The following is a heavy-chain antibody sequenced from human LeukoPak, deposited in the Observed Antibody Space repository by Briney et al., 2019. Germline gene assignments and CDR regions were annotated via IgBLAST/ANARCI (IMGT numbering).Heavy chain of an antibody. Sequence: SQTLSLTCAISGDSVSSNSAAWNWIRQSPSRGLEWLGRTYYRTKWYNDYAVSVESRITINPDTSKNQFSLQLNSVTPEDTAVYYCAREREDIVVVPAAILVYYMDVWGKGTTVTVSS. V-gene: IGHV6-1*01. CDR1: GDSVSSNSAA. CDR2: TYYRTKWYN. D-gene: IGHD2-2*01. J-gene: IGHJ6*03. CDR3: AREREDIVVVPAAILVYYMDV.